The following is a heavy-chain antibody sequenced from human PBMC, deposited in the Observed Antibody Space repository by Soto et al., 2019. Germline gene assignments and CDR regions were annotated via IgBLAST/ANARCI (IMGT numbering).Heavy chain of an antibody. J-gene: IGHJ5*02. CDR2: ISAYNGNT. D-gene: IGHD3-3*01. Sequence: ASVKVSCKASGYTFTSYGISWVRQAPGQGLEWMGWISAYNGNTNYAQKLQGRVTMTTDTSTSTAYMELRSLRSDDTAVYYCARGQGYYDFCSGYYTCNWFDPWGQGTLVTVSS. CDR3: ARGQGYYDFCSGYYTCNWFDP. CDR1: GYTFTSYG. V-gene: IGHV1-18*04.